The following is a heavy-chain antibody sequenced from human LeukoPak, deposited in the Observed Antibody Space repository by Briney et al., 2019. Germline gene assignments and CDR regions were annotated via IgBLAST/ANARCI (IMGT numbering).Heavy chain of an antibody. Sequence: GGSLRLSCAASGFTFSSYWMSWVRQAPGKGLEGVAHIKQDGSAKYYVDSVKGRFTISRDNAKNSLYLQMNSLRAEDTAVYYCASGGGLYCSSTSCYVFDYWGQGTLVTVSS. J-gene: IGHJ4*02. D-gene: IGHD2-2*01. CDR1: GFTFSSYW. CDR2: IKQDGSAK. CDR3: ASGGGLYCSSTSCYVFDY. V-gene: IGHV3-7*01.